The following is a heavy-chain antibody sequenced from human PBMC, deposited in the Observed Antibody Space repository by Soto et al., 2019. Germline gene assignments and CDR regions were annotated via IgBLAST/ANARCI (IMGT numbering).Heavy chain of an antibody. CDR2: IYYSGST. V-gene: IGHV4-59*01. D-gene: IGHD3-22*01. CDR1: GGSISRYY. J-gene: IGHJ4*02. CDR3: ARASYYSDSFGYFLDS. Sequence: SETLSLTCTVSGGSISRYYWSWIRHTPGKGLEWIAYIYYSGSTNYNPSLKSRVTISVDTSKNQCSLKLSSVTAADTAVYYCARASYYSDSFGYFLDSWGQGTLVTVSS.